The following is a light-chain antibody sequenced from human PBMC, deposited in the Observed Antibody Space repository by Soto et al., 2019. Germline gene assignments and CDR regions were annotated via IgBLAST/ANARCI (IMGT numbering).Light chain of an antibody. CDR1: QGIRHY. J-gene: IGKJ4*01. V-gene: IGKV1-6*01. CDR2: AAS. CDR3: LQDYNSPLT. Sequence: AIQMTQSPSSLSASVGDRVTITCRASQGIRHYLGWYQQKPGKAPKLLIYAASSLQSGVPPRFSGSGSGTDFTRTISSLQPEDFATYYCLQDYNSPLTFGGGTKVEIK.